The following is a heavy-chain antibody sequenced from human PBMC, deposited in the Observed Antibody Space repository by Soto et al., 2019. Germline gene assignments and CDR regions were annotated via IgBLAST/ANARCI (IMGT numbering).Heavy chain of an antibody. CDR1: WGYIINGGFS. Sequence: LTYAVSWGYIINGGFSCIWIRKPPGKGLEWIGYIYHSGSTYFNPSLKSRVTMSVDRSTNQFSLKLSSVTAADTAVYYCSSRVSDYFDYWCQGTPVT. V-gene: IGHV4-30-2*01. CDR3: SSRVSDYFDY. CDR2: IYHSGST. D-gene: IGHD6-19*01. J-gene: IGHJ4*02.